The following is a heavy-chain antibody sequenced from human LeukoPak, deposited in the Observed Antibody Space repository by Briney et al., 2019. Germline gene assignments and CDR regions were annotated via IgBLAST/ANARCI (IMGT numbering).Heavy chain of an antibody. CDR1: GFTFGSYS. CDR2: ISSSSSYI. V-gene: IGHV3-21*01. CDR3: ARAWYYYDSSGYPIGY. Sequence: GGSLRLSCAASGFTFGSYSMNWVRQAPGKGLEWVSSISSSSSYIYYADSVKGRFTISRDNAKNSLYLQMNSLRAEDTAVYYCARAWYYYDSSGYPIGYWGQGTLVTVSS. D-gene: IGHD3-22*01. J-gene: IGHJ4*02.